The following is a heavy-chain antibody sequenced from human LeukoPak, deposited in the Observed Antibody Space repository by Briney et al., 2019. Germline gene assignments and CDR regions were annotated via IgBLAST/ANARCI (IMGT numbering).Heavy chain of an antibody. J-gene: IGHJ4*02. CDR1: GGSVSSTEFS. CDR2: LYYSGST. CDR3: ARLSKGRYFDYIFDY. Sequence: SETLSLTCTVSGGSVSSTEFSWGWIRQPPGKGLQWVGNLYYSGSTSYHPSLNSRVTMSVDTSENQFSLKMTSVTAADTAVYYCARLSKGRYFDYIFDYWGQGSLVTVSS. D-gene: IGHD3-9*01. V-gene: IGHV4-39*01.